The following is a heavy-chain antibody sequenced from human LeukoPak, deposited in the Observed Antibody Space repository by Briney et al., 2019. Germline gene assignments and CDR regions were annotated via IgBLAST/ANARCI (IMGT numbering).Heavy chain of an antibody. V-gene: IGHV4-39*07. CDR2: ISYSGST. D-gene: IGHD6-19*01. CDR3: ARDGGYSSHDY. J-gene: IGHJ4*02. Sequence: PSETLPLTCTVSGGSISSSSSDYYWGWVRQPPGKGLEWIGSISYSGSTYYNPSLKSRVTISADTSNNQFSLKLTSVTAADTAVYYCARDGGYSSHDYWGQGTLVTVSS. CDR1: GGSISSSSSDYY.